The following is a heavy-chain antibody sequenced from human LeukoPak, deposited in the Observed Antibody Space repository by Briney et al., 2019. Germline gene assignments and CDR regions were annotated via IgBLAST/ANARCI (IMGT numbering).Heavy chain of an antibody. D-gene: IGHD3-16*01. CDR2: IYHSGST. CDR1: GGSISSSNW. V-gene: IGHV4-4*02. Sequence: SETLSLTCAVSGGSISSSNWWSWVRQPPGKGLEWIGEIYHSGSTNYNPSLKSRVTISVDKSKNQFSLKLSSVTAADTAVYYCAREGKDIWYYYYYMDVWGKGTTVTVSS. CDR3: AREGKDIWYYYYYMDV. J-gene: IGHJ6*03.